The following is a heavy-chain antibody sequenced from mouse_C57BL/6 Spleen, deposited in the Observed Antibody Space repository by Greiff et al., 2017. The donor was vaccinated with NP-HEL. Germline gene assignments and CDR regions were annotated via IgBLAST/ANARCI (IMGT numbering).Heavy chain of an antibody. CDR2: INPNNGGT. CDR3: ARGIYYGNYGAWFAY. CDR1: GYTFTDYN. V-gene: IGHV1-22*01. Sequence: EVQLQQSGPELVKPGASVKMSCKASGYTFTDYNMHWVKQSHGKSLEWIGYINPNNGGTSYNQKFKGKATLTVNKSSSTAYMELRSLTSEDSAVYYCARGIYYGNYGAWFAYWGQGTLVTVSA. J-gene: IGHJ3*01. D-gene: IGHD2-1*01.